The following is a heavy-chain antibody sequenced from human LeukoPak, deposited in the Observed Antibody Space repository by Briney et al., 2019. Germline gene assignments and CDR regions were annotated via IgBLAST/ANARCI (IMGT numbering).Heavy chain of an antibody. Sequence: ASVKVSCKASGYTFTGYYMHWVRQAPGQGLEWMGWINPNSGGTNYAQKFQGRVTMTRDTSIGTAYMELSRLRSDDTAVYYCARYAETMIGYFDYWGQGTLVTVSS. CDR2: INPNSGGT. D-gene: IGHD3-22*01. V-gene: IGHV1-2*02. CDR1: GYTFTGYY. J-gene: IGHJ4*02. CDR3: ARYAETMIGYFDY.